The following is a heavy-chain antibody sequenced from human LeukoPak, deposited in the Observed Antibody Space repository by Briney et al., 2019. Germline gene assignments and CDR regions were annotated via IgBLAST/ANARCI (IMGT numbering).Heavy chain of an antibody. CDR3: ARYYYDSSGYYYYYYYMDV. CDR1: GFTFSTYG. J-gene: IGHJ6*03. D-gene: IGHD3-22*01. V-gene: IGHV3-30*03. CDR2: ISYDGSNK. Sequence: GGSLRLSCAASGFTFSTYGMHWVRQAPGKGLEWVAVISYDGSNKYYADSVKGRFTISRDNSKNTLYLQMNSLRAEDTAVYYCARYYYDSSGYYYYYYYMDVWGKGTTVTVSS.